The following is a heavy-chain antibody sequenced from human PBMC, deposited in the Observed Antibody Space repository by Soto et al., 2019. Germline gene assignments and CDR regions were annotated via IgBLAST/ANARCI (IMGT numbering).Heavy chain of an antibody. J-gene: IGHJ4*02. V-gene: IGHV3-48*03. Sequence: EVQLVETGGGLVQPGGSLRLSCAASGFTFSSYEMNWVRQAPGKGLEWDSDISSSGRTIYYADSVKGRFTISRDNAKNSLYLQMNSLRAEDTAVYYCARSGYNWNDGARGYFDYCGQGTLVTVSS. CDR3: ARSGYNWNDGARGYFDY. CDR1: GFTFSSYE. D-gene: IGHD1-20*01. CDR2: ISSSGRTI.